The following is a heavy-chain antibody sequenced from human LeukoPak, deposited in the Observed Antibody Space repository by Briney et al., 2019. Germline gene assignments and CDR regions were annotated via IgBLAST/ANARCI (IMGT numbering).Heavy chain of an antibody. Sequence: PSETLSLTCTVSGGSISSGSYYWSWIRQPAGKGLEWIGRIYTSGSTNYNPSLKSRVTISVDTSKNQFSLKLSSVTAADTAVYYCARADHDWGCDYWGQGTLVTVSS. J-gene: IGHJ4*02. CDR1: GGSISSGSYY. V-gene: IGHV4-61*02. CDR3: ARADHDWGCDY. CDR2: IYTSGST. D-gene: IGHD7-27*01.